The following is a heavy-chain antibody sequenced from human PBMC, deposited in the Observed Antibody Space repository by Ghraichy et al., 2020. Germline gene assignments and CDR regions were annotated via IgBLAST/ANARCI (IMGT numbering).Heavy chain of an antibody. Sequence: ASVKVSCKASGYTFTSYYMHWVRQAPGQGLEWMGIINPSGGSTSYAQKFQGRVTMTRDMSTSTVYMELSSLRSEDTAVYYCARHEGYCTNGVCYGGADYWGQGTLVTVSS. CDR1: GYTFTSYY. CDR2: INPSGGST. V-gene: IGHV1-46*01. CDR3: ARHEGYCTNGVCYGGADY. D-gene: IGHD2-8*01. J-gene: IGHJ4*02.